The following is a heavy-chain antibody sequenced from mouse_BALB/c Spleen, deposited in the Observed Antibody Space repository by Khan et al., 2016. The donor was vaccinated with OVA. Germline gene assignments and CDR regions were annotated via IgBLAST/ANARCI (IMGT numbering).Heavy chain of an antibody. D-gene: IGHD1-2*01. CDR3: ERRNYCGYTFAY. Sequence: QVQLQQSGAELARPGASVKLSCKASGYTFTDYYINWVKQRTGQGLEWIGEISPGSGDTYYNERFKGMATLTVDKSSSTAYMQLISRTSEASAVYFCERRNYCGYTFAYWGQGPLVTVSA. CDR1: GYTFTDYY. V-gene: IGHV1-77*01. J-gene: IGHJ3*01. CDR2: ISPGSGDT.